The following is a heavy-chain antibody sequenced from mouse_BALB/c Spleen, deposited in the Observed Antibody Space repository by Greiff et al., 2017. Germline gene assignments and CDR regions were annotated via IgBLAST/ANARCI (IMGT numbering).Heavy chain of an antibody. CDR1: GFTFSSYY. Sequence: EVKLQESGGGLVKLGGSLKLSCAASGFTFSSYYMSWVRQTPEKRLELVAAINSNGGSTYYPDTVKGRFTISRDNAKNTLYLQMSSLKSEDTALYYCARREGDAMDDWGQGTSVTVSS. J-gene: IGHJ4*01. CDR2: INSNGGST. CDR3: ARREGDAMDD. V-gene: IGHV5-6-2*01.